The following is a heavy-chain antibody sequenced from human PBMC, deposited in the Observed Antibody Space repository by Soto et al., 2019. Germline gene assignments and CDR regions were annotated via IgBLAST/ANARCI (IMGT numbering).Heavy chain of an antibody. CDR3: AKGRTFFDF. Sequence: EVHLLESGGGLVQPGGSLRLSCAASGFAFSDYAMTWVRQAPGKGQEWVSDISDGDGATHYADSVKGRFTISRDDSKNTLYLQMDSLRAEDAAVYYCAKGRTFFDFWGQGTLVTVSS. V-gene: IGHV3-23*01. CDR2: ISDGDGAT. D-gene: IGHD3-16*01. CDR1: GFAFSDYA. J-gene: IGHJ4*02.